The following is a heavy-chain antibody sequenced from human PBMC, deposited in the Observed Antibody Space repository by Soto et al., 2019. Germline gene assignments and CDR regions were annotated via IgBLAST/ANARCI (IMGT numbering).Heavy chain of an antibody. CDR2: INHSGST. CDR3: ARGAFHDSLTDYRYRLYYFDY. J-gene: IGHJ4*02. D-gene: IGHD3-9*01. Sequence: PSETLSLTCAVYGGSFSGYYWSWIRQPPGKGLEWIGEINHSGSTNYNPSLKSRVTISVETSKNQFSLKLSSVTAADTAVYYCARGAFHDSLTDYRYRLYYFDYWGQGALVTVSS. V-gene: IGHV4-34*01. CDR1: GGSFSGYY.